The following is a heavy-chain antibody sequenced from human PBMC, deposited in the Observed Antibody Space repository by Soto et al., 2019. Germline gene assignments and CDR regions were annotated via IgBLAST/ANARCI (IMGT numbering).Heavy chain of an antibody. J-gene: IGHJ5*02. CDR3: ARGVKAAAGPSHNWFDP. V-gene: IGHV1-8*01. CDR1: GDTFTSYD. Sequence: ASVKVSCKASGDTFTSYDINWVRQATGQGLEWMGWMNPNSGNTGYAQKFQGRVTMTRNTSISTAYMELSSLRSEDTAVYYCARGVKAAAGPSHNWFDPWGQGTLVTVSS. CDR2: MNPNSGNT. D-gene: IGHD6-13*01.